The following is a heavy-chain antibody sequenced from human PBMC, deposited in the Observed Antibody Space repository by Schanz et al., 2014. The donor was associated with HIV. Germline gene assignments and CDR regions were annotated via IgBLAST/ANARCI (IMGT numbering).Heavy chain of an antibody. J-gene: IGHJ4*02. CDR1: GYSFTGYY. V-gene: IGHV1-2*02. D-gene: IGHD2-2*01. Sequence: QVQLVQSGAEVEKPGASAKVSCKASGYSFTGYYIHWVGQAPGQGLEWMGWTNPSNGKTYYAQKVRGRVPMTRDTSINTASMEVSRLMSDDTAVYYCARNQYQLLPFDYWGQGTLVTVSS. CDR2: TNPSNGKT. CDR3: ARNQYQLLPFDY.